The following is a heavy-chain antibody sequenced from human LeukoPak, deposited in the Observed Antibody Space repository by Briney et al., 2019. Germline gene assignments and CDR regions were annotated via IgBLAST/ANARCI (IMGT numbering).Heavy chain of an antibody. D-gene: IGHD3-10*01. V-gene: IGHV3-74*01. CDR2: INSDGSST. CDR1: GFTFSSYW. Sequence: GGSLRLSCAASGFTFSSYWMHWVCQAPGKGLVWVSRINSDGSSTSYADSVKGRFTISRDNAKNTLHLQMNSLRAEDTAVYYCARGIRWFGTFDYWGQGTLVTVSS. J-gene: IGHJ4*02. CDR3: ARGIRWFGTFDY.